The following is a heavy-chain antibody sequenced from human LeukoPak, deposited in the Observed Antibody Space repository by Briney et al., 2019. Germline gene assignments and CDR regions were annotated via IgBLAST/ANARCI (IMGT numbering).Heavy chain of an antibody. CDR1: GFTFTSYS. V-gene: IGHV3-23*01. D-gene: IGHD5-24*01. Sequence: GSLRLSCAASGFTFTSYSMNWVRQAPGKGLEWVSTISGGGGSTYYADSVKGRFTISRDNSKNTLYLQVNSLRAEDTAVYFCARSRDGYKRFDSWGQGTLVTVSS. CDR2: ISGGGGST. CDR3: ARSRDGYKRFDS. J-gene: IGHJ4*02.